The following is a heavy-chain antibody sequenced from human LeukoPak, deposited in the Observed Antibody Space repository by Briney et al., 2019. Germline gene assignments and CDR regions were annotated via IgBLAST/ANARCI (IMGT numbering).Heavy chain of an antibody. CDR1: CGSISSSSYY. V-gene: IGHV4-39*01. CDR3: ARHVGYSSSWYPDYYYYYMDV. Sequence: PSETLSLTCTVSCGSISSSSYYWGWIRQPPGKGLEWIGSIYYSGSTYYNPSLKSRVTISVDTSKNQFSLKLSSVTAADTAVYYCARHVGYSSSWYPDYYYYYMDVWGKGTTVTVSS. CDR2: IYYSGST. D-gene: IGHD6-13*01. J-gene: IGHJ6*03.